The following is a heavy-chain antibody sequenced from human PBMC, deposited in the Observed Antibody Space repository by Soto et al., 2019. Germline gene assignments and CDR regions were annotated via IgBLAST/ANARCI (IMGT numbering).Heavy chain of an antibody. CDR1: GFTFSSYG. J-gene: IGHJ4*02. CDR2: ISYDGSNK. V-gene: IGHV3-30*18. Sequence: LRLSCAASGFTFSSYGMHWVRQAPGKGLEWVAVISYDGSNKYYADSVKGRLTISRDNSKNTLYLQMNSLRAEDTAVYYCAKESPYLYYFDYWGQGTLVTVSS. CDR3: AKESPYLYYFDY.